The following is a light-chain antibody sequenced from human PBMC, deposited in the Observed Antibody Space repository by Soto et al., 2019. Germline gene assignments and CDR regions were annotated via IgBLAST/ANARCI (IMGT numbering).Light chain of an antibody. CDR3: LQHLSYPPT. CDR2: LAS. Sequence: DIQITHSPASLSVYAGSGVTITFQASQGIRNDLGWYQLIPGKAPKRLIYLASNLQSGVPSRFSGSGSGTEFTLTISSLQPEDSATYYCLQHLSYPPTFGQGSKVDI. CDR1: QGIRND. J-gene: IGKJ1*01. V-gene: IGKV1-17*01.